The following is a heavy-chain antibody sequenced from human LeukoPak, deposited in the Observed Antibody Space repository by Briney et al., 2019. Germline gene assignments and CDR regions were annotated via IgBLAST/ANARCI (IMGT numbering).Heavy chain of an antibody. D-gene: IGHD3-3*01. CDR3: ARLDFWSGYSIDY. CDR1: GGSISTYY. V-gene: IGHV4-59*08. J-gene: IGHJ4*02. CDR2: IYYSGAT. Sequence: PSETLSLTCTVSGGSISTYYWNWIRQPPGKGLEWIGYIYYSGATNYNPSLKSRVTISVDTSKNQFSLKLSSVTAADTAVYYCARLDFWSGYSIDYWGQGTLVTVSS.